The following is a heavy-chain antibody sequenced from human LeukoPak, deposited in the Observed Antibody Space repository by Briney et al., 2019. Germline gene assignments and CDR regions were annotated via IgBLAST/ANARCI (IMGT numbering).Heavy chain of an antibody. V-gene: IGHV3-7*04. Sequence: PGGSLRLSCATSGFTFSSYAMSWVRQAPGKGLEWVANIKQDGSEKYYVDSVKGRFTISRDNARNLLYLQMNSLRAEDTAVYYCAREGFSISWFSLDCWGQGTLVTVSS. CDR2: IKQDGSEK. D-gene: IGHD6-13*01. CDR1: GFTFSSYA. CDR3: AREGFSISWFSLDC. J-gene: IGHJ4*02.